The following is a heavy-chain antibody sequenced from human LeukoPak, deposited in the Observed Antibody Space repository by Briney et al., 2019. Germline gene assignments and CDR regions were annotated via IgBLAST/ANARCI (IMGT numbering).Heavy chain of an antibody. D-gene: IGHD2-2*01. CDR2: ISSSGSTI. CDR1: GFTFSDYY. V-gene: IGHV3-11*04. Sequence: PGGSLRLSCAASGFTFSDYYMSWIRQAPGKGLEWVSHISSSGSTIYYADSVKGRFTISRDNAKNSLYLQMNSLRAEDTAVYYCARDPCSSTSCYPFDPWGQRTLVTVSS. CDR3: ARDPCSSTSCYPFDP. J-gene: IGHJ5*02.